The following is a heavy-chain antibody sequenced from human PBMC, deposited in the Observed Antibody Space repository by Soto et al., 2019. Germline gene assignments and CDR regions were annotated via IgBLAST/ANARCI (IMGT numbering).Heavy chain of an antibody. Sequence: QITLNESGPTLVKPTQTLTLTCTFSGFSLSTRDVGVGWIRQPPGEALEWLGVVYWDDSKTYSPSLESRLTIPQDTSQHHLVLRXXXXXXXXXXXXXXXXRRGGVASFWGQGTLVTVSP. CDR3: XXRRGGVASF. V-gene: IGHV2-5*02. J-gene: IGHJ4*02. CDR1: GFSLSTRDVG. D-gene: IGHD2-2*01. CDR2: VYWDDSK.